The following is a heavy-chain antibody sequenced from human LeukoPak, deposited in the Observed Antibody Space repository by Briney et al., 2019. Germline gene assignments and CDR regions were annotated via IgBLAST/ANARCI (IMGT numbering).Heavy chain of an antibody. D-gene: IGHD4-17*01. CDR3: ATPRAVKDAFDI. CDR2: INPSGGST. CDR1: GYTFTSYY. Sequence: GASVTVSCKASGYTFTSYYMHWVRQAPGQGLEWMGIINPSGGSTIYAQKFQGRVTMTEDTSTDTAYMELSSLRSEDTAVYYCATPRAVKDAFDIWGQGTMVTVSS. V-gene: IGHV1-46*01. J-gene: IGHJ3*02.